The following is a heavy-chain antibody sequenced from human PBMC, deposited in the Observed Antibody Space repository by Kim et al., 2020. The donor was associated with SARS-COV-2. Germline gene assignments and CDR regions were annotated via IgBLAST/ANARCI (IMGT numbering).Heavy chain of an antibody. V-gene: IGHV3-23*01. CDR1: GFTFSSYA. Sequence: RGSLRLSCAASGFTFSSYAMSWVRQAPGKGLEWVSAISGSGGSTYYADSVKGRFTISRDNSKNTLYLQMNSLRAEDTAVYYCAKCMRPGDYGDYVPHYLFDYWGQGTLVTVSS. J-gene: IGHJ4*02. CDR3: AKCMRPGDYGDYVPHYLFDY. D-gene: IGHD4-17*01. CDR2: ISGSGGST.